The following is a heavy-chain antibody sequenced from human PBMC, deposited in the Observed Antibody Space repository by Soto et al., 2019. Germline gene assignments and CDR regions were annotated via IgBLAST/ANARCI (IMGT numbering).Heavy chain of an antibody. D-gene: IGHD5-12*01. CDR2: IYYSGST. Sequence: SETLSLTCTVSGGSISSYYWSWIRQPPGKGLEWIGYIYYSGSTNYNPSLKSRVTISVDTSKNQFSLKLSSVTAADTAVYYCARLGAGGYSGYDFESVRRYYFDYWGQGTLVTVSS. V-gene: IGHV4-59*08. J-gene: IGHJ4*02. CDR3: ARLGAGGYSGYDFESVRRYYFDY. CDR1: GGSISSYY.